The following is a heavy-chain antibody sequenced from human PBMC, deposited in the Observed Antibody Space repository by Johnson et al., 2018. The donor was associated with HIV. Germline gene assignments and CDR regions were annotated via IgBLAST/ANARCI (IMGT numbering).Heavy chain of an antibody. J-gene: IGHJ3*02. CDR1: GFTFGDYA. CDR2: IRSKANSYAT. CDR3: TSWGAGADALDI. D-gene: IGHD1-26*01. Sequence: EQLVESGGGLVQPGRSLRLSCTASGFTFGDYALSWVRQAPGKGLEWVGRIRSKANSYATAYAASVKGRFTISRDDSKNTAYLQMNSLKTGDTAVYYCTSWGAGADALDIWGQGTMVTVSS. V-gene: IGHV3-73*01.